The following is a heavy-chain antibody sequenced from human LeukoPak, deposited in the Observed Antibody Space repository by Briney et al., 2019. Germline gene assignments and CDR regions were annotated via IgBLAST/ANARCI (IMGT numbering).Heavy chain of an antibody. CDR3: AKSLQWARPQRIYSFDY. D-gene: IGHD4-11*01. J-gene: IGHJ4*02. Sequence: PSETLSLTCTVSGGSISSSSYYWGWIRQPPGKGLEWIGSIYYSGSTYYNPSLKSRVTISVDTSKNQFSLKLSSVTAADTAVYSCAKSLQWARPQRIYSFDYWGQGALVTVSS. V-gene: IGHV4-39*01. CDR1: GGSISSSSYY. CDR2: IYYSGST.